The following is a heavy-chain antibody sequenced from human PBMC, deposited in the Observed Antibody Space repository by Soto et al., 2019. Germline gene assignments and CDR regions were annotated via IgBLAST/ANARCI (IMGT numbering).Heavy chain of an antibody. D-gene: IGHD2-2*01. J-gene: IGHJ6*02. V-gene: IGHV3-23*01. CDR2: ISGSGGST. Sequence: VGSLRLSCAASGFPFSSYAMSWVRQAPGKGLEWVSAISGSGGSTYYADSVKGRFTISRDNSKNTLYLQMNSLRAEDTAVYYCAKDRVIVVVPAYYGMDVWGQGTTVTVSS. CDR1: GFPFSSYA. CDR3: AKDRVIVVVPAYYGMDV.